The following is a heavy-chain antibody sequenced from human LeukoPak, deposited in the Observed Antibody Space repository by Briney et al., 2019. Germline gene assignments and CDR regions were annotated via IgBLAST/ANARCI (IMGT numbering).Heavy chain of an antibody. CDR2: INHSGST. CDR3: ARSLAAAGTIDY. J-gene: IGHJ4*02. Sequence: SETLSLTCAVYGGPFRGYYWSWIRQPPGKGLEWIGEINHSGSTNYNPSLKSRVTISVDASKNQFSLKLSSVTAADTAVYYCARSLAAAGTIDYWGQGTLVTVSS. V-gene: IGHV4-34*01. CDR1: GGPFRGYY. D-gene: IGHD6-13*01.